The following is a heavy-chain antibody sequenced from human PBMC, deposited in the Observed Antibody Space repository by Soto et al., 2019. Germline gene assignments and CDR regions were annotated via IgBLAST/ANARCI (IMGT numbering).Heavy chain of an antibody. V-gene: IGHV3-48*02. CDR3: ARNDYYDSSGYYY. D-gene: IGHD3-22*01. Sequence: PGGSLRLSCAASGFTFSSYSMNWVRQAPGKGLEWVSYISSSSSTIYYADSVKGRFTISRDNAKNSLYLQMNSLRDEDTAAYYCARNDYYDSSGYYYWGQGTLVTVSS. CDR2: ISSSSSTI. J-gene: IGHJ4*02. CDR1: GFTFSSYS.